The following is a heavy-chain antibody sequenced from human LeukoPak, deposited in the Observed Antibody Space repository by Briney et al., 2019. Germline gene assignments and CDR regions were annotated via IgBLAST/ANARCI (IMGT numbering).Heavy chain of an antibody. D-gene: IGHD3-3*01. CDR1: GYTFTGYY. J-gene: IGHJ3*02. V-gene: IGHV1-2*02. CDR2: FHPKSGGT. CDR3: ARGTILEPFDI. Sequence: ASVKVSCKASGYTFTGYYMHWVRQAPGQGLEWMGWFHPKSGGTTYEQSFQGRVIMTSDTSISTAYMEVRRLTSDDTAVYYCARGTILEPFDIWGQGTMVTVSS.